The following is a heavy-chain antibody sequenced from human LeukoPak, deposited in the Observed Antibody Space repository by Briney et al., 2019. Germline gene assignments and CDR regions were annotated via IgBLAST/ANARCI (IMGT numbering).Heavy chain of an antibody. CDR1: GGSISSSSYY. Sequence: SETLSLTCTVSGGSISSSSYYWGWIRQPPGKGLEWIGSIYYSGSTYYNPPLKSRVTISVDTSKNQLSLKLSSVTAADTAVYYCARQVTTVTTIDYWGQGTLVTVSS. D-gene: IGHD4-17*01. CDR2: IYYSGST. CDR3: ARQVTTVTTIDY. J-gene: IGHJ4*02. V-gene: IGHV4-39*01.